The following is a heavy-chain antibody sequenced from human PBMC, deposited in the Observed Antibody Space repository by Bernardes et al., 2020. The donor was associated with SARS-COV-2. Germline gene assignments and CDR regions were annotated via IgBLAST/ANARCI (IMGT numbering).Heavy chain of an antibody. V-gene: IGHV3-33*01. CDR3: ASDYGDYNNYYYYYGLDV. Sequence: SLRLSCAASGFTFSSYGMHWVRQAPGKGLEWVAVIWYDGSNKYYADSVKGRFTISRDNSKNTLYLQMNSLRAEDTAVYYCASDYGDYNNYYYYYGLDVWGQGTAVTVSS. D-gene: IGHD4-17*01. CDR2: IWYDGSNK. CDR1: GFTFSSYG. J-gene: IGHJ6*02.